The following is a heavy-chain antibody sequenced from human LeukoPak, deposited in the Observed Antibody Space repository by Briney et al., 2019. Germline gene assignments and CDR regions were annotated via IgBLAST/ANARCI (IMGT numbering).Heavy chain of an antibody. J-gene: IGHJ4*02. CDR1: GFTFSSFW. Sequence: GGSLRLSCAASGFTFSSFWMHWVRQAPGKGLVWVSHTNSDGSTTDYADSVRGRFTISRDNAKNSLYLQMNSLRAEDTAVYYCARDSSLDYWGQGTLVTVSS. CDR3: ARDSSLDY. D-gene: IGHD2-15*01. V-gene: IGHV3-74*01. CDR2: TNSDGSTT.